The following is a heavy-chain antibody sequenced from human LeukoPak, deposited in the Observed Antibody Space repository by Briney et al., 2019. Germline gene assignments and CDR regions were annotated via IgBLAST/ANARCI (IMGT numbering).Heavy chain of an antibody. CDR2: IKQDGSEK. J-gene: IGHJ3*02. V-gene: IGHV3-7*02. D-gene: IGHD3-10*01. CDR1: GFTFSSYW. Sequence: PGGSLRLSCAASGFTFSSYWMSWARQAPGKGLEWVANIKQDGSEKYYVDSVKGRFTISRDNAKNSLYLQMNSLRAEDTAVYYCASGSGSYYNLGDDAFDIWGQGTMVTVSS. CDR3: ASGSGSYYNLGDDAFDI.